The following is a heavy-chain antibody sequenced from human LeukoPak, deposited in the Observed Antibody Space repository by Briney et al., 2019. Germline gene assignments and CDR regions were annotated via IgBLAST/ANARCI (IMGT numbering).Heavy chain of an antibody. Sequence: PGGSLRLSCAASGFTVSSNYMSWVRQAPGKRLEWVSLIYSGSTTYYADSVKGRFTISRDNSKNTLYLQMNSLRPEDTAVYYCARLRGWFDYWGQGTLVTVSS. J-gene: IGHJ4*02. CDR2: IYSGSTT. CDR3: ARLRGWFDY. D-gene: IGHD6-19*01. CDR1: GFTVSSNY. V-gene: IGHV3-53*01.